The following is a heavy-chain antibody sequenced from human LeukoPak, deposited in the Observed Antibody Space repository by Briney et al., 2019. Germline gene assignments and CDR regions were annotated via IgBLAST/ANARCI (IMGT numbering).Heavy chain of an antibody. D-gene: IGHD2-2*01. CDR3: LRYCSSTSCYESNWFHP. V-gene: IGHV3-48*03. Sequence: PGGSLRLSCAASGFTCSSCEMHWVRQAPGKGGVGVSYMSRSGSTIYYADCVKGRFTISRDHANHSLYLQLNSPRAEDPALYYRLRYCSSTSCYESNWFHPWRQGPLVTVSS. J-gene: IGHJ5*02. CDR2: MSRSGSTI. CDR1: GFTCSSCE.